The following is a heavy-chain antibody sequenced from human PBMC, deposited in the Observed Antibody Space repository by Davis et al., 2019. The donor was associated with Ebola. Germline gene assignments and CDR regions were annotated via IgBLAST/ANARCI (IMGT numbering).Heavy chain of an antibody. CDR3: AKDRTGINQYYYGMDV. CDR1: GFSFSNYA. J-gene: IGHJ6*04. D-gene: IGHD1-1*01. V-gene: IGHV3-23*01. CDR2: ISASGCTT. Sequence: GESLKIPCAASGFSFSNYAMSWVRQAPGKGLAWVSSISASGCTTYYPASVKGRFTLSRYNSKNTLYLQMNSLRAEDTAVYYCAKDRTGINQYYYGMDVWGKGTTVTVSS.